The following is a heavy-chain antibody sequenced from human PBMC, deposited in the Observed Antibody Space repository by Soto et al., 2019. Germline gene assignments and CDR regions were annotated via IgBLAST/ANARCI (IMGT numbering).Heavy chain of an antibody. CDR2: IYYSGST. CDR3: AREVPLTHGMDV. Sequence: QVQLQESGPGLVKPSETLSLTCTVSGGSVSSGSYYWSWIRQPPGKGLEWIGYIYYSGSTNYNPSLKSRVTISVDTSKNQCSLKLSSVTAADTAVYFCAREVPLTHGMDVWGQGTTVTVSS. D-gene: IGHD2-15*01. V-gene: IGHV4-61*01. CDR1: GGSVSSGSYY. J-gene: IGHJ6*02.